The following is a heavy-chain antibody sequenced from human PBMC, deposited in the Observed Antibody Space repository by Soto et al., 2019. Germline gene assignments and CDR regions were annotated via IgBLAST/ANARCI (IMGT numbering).Heavy chain of an antibody. D-gene: IGHD3-3*01. Sequence: PGGSLRLSCAASGFAFNTHAMSWVRQLPGKGLEWVSAISGNGGSTYYADSVKGRFTISRDNSKKTLFLQMNSLTAADTAVYYCASHTFYDYWNGYLSGMDLWGQGTTVTVSS. CDR1: GFAFNTHA. CDR2: ISGNGGST. J-gene: IGHJ6*02. V-gene: IGHV3-23*01. CDR3: ASHTFYDYWNGYLSGMDL.